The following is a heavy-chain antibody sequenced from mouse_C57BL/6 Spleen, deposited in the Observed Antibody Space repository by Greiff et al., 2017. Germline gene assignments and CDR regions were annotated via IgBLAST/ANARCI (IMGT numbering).Heavy chain of an antibody. Sequence: VHVKQSGTVLARPGASVKMSCKTSGYTFTSYWMHWVKQRPGQGLEWIGAIYPGNSDTSYNQKFKGKAKLTAVTSASTAYMELSSLTNEDSAVYYCSYYGSSQWFAYWGQGTLVTVSA. V-gene: IGHV1-5*01. D-gene: IGHD1-1*01. J-gene: IGHJ3*01. CDR3: SYYGSSQWFAY. CDR2: IYPGNSDT. CDR1: GYTFTSYW.